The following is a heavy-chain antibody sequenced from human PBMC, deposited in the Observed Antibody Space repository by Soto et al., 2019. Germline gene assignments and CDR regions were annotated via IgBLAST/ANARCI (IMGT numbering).Heavy chain of an antibody. CDR2: SSGSGGSP. CDR1: GVTFSSYA. CDR3: AKDGYSYGPLVFES. V-gene: IGHV3-23*01. Sequence: GGSLRLSWAASGVTFSSYARSWLRHPPGKGLEWVSASSGSGGSPYYADSVKGGFTISRDNSKNTLYLQMNSLRAEDTALYSCAKDGYSYGPLVFESWGQGTLVTVSS. J-gene: IGHJ4*02. D-gene: IGHD5-18*01.